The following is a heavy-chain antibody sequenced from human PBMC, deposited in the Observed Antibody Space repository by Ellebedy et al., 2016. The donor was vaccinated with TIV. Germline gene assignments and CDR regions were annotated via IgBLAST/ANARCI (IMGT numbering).Heavy chain of an antibody. J-gene: IGHJ5*02. D-gene: IGHD6-6*01. Sequence: MPSETLSLTCAVYGGSFSGYYWSWIRQPPGKGLEWIGEINHSGSTNYNPSLKSRVTISVDTSKNPFSLKLSSVTAADTAVYYCARASIAARPVWVDPWGQGTLVTVSS. V-gene: IGHV4-34*01. CDR1: GGSFSGYY. CDR2: INHSGST. CDR3: ARASIAARPVWVDP.